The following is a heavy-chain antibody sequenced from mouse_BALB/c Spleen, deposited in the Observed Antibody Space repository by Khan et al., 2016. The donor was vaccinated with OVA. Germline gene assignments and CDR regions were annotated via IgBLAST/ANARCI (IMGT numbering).Heavy chain of an antibody. J-gene: IGHJ3*01. CDR3: ARDYWFAY. Sequence: EVMLLESGGGLVKPGGSLKLSCAASGFTFSNYGVSWVRQTPEKRLEWVASISSGDTTYYPDSVKGRFTISRDNARNILYLQMSSLRSEDTAMYYCARDYWFAYWGQGTLVTVSA. CDR2: ISSGDTT. CDR1: GFTFSNYG. V-gene: IGHV5-6-5*01.